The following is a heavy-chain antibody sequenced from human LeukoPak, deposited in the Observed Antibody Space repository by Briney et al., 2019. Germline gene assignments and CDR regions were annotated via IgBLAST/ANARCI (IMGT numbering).Heavy chain of an antibody. D-gene: IGHD6-19*01. J-gene: IGHJ3*02. CDR3: ARVGYGSGSPRRAFDI. Sequence: SETLSLTCTVSGGSISSYYWSWIRQPPGKGLEWIGYIYYSGSTNYNPSLKSRVTISVDTSKNQFSLKLSSVTAADTAVYYCARVGYGSGSPRRAFDIWGQGTTVTVSS. V-gene: IGHV4-59*01. CDR1: GGSISSYY. CDR2: IYYSGST.